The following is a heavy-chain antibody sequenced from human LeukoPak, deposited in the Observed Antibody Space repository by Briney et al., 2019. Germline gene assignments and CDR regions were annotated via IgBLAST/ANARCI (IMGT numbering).Heavy chain of an antibody. D-gene: IGHD6-19*01. CDR1: GFSFSTYT. CDR2: ITGTSSTI. CDR3: ARVLTDSRGWYHFDY. J-gene: IGHJ4*02. V-gene: IGHV3-48*02. Sequence: QPGGSLRLSCAASGFSFSTYTMNWVRQAPGKGLEWVSYITGTSSTIYYADSVKGRFTVSRDNARNSLYLQMNSLRDEDTAVYYYARVLTDSRGWYHFDYWGQGTLVTVSS.